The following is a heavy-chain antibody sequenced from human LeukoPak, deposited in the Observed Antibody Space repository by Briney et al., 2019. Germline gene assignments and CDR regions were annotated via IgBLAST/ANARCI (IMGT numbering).Heavy chain of an antibody. Sequence: PGGSLRLSCAASRFTFSSYAMSWVRQAPGKGLEWVSSISSSSSYIYYADSVKGRFTISRDNAKNSLYLQMNSLRAEDTAVYYCARGLPFDYWGQGTLVTVSS. J-gene: IGHJ4*02. CDR3: ARGLPFDY. CDR1: RFTFSSYA. V-gene: IGHV3-21*01. CDR2: ISSSSSYI.